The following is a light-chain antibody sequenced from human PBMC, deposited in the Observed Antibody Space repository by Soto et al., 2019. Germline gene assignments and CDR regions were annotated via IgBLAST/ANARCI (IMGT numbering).Light chain of an antibody. Sequence: ENVLTQSPGTLSLSPGERATLSCRASQSVTSSYLAWYQQKPGQAPRLLIYGASSRATGIPDRFSGSGSGTDFTLTITRLEPEDFAVYYCQQYGGSPWAFGQGTKVEIK. CDR2: GAS. J-gene: IGKJ1*01. V-gene: IGKV3-20*01. CDR1: QSVTSSY. CDR3: QQYGGSPWA.